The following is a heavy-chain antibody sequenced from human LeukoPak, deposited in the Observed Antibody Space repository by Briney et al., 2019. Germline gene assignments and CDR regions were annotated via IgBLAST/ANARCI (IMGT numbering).Heavy chain of an antibody. CDR2: IYHSGST. J-gene: IGHJ4*02. CDR3: ARMAVADYFDY. CDR1: GYSISSGYY. D-gene: IGHD6-19*01. Sequence: SETLSLTCAVSGYSISSGYYWGWIRQPPGKGLEWIGSIYHSGSTYYNPSLKSRVTISVDTSKNQFSLKLSSVTAADTAVYYCARMAVADYFDYWGQGTVVTVSS. V-gene: IGHV4-38-2*01.